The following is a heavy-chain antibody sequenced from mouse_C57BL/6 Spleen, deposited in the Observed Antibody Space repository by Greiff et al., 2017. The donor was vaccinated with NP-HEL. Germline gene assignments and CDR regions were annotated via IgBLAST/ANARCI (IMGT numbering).Heavy chain of an antibody. Sequence: QVQLQQPGAELVRPGSSVKLSCKASGYTFTSYWMHWVKQRPIQGLEWIGNIDPSDSETHYNQKFKDKATLTVDESSSTAYMQLSSLTSEDSAVYYCARHVIYYDSIGYFDGWGTGTTVTVSS. D-gene: IGHD2-4*01. CDR1: GYTFTSYW. CDR3: ARHVIYYDSIGYFDG. CDR2: IDPSDSET. J-gene: IGHJ1*03. V-gene: IGHV1-52*01.